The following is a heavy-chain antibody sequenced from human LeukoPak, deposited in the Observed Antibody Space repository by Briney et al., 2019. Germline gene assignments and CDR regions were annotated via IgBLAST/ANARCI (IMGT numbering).Heavy chain of an antibody. V-gene: IGHV1-18*01. D-gene: IGHD2-15*01. CDR3: ARVDGSPDY. CDR2: INPYSGDT. Sequence: ASVKVSCKTSGYTFTIYGITWVRQAPGQGLEWMGWINPYSGDTSFAQKFRGRVTMTTDTSTTTAYMEVSSLRSEDTAVYFCARVDGSPDYWGQGTLVTVSS. CDR1: GYTFTIYG. J-gene: IGHJ4*02.